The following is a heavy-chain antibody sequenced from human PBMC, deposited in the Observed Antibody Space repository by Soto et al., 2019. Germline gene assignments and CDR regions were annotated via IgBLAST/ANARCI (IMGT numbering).Heavy chain of an antibody. Sequence: GGSLRLSCAASGFTFSSYSMNWVRQAPGKGLEWVSSISSSSSYIYYADSVKGRFTISRDNAKNSLYLQMNSLRAEDTAVYYCARGFPAIFGVVIRIYYYYGMDVWGQGTTVTVSS. V-gene: IGHV3-21*01. D-gene: IGHD3-3*01. CDR3: ARGFPAIFGVVIRIYYYYGMDV. J-gene: IGHJ6*02. CDR1: GFTFSSYS. CDR2: ISSSSSYI.